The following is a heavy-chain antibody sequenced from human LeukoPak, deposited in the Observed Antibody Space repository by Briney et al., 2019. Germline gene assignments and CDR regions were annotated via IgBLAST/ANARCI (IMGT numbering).Heavy chain of an antibody. CDR2: INPSGGST. CDR1: GYTFTSYY. J-gene: IGHJ6*03. V-gene: IGHV1-46*01. Sequence: ASVKVSCKASGYTFTSYYMHWVRQAPGQGLEWMGIINPSGGSTSYAQKFQGRVTMTRDTSTSTVYMELSSLRSEDTAVYYCASGGFSYSGSYWNYYYMDVWGKGTTVTVSS. CDR3: ASGGFSYSGSYWNYYYMDV. D-gene: IGHD1-26*01.